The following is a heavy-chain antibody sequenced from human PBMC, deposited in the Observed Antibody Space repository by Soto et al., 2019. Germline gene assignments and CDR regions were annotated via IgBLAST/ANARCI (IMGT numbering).Heavy chain of an antibody. CDR1: GFTFSSYA. CDR2: ISGSGSST. V-gene: IGHV3-23*01. J-gene: IGHJ2*01. CDR3: AKGTEAVAGNYFDL. D-gene: IGHD6-19*01. Sequence: EVQLLESGGDVVQPGGSLRLSCVASGFTFSSYAMNWVRQAPGKGLEWVSTISGSGSSTYYADSVKGRFSISRDNSKTTLFLQMNSLRAEDTAVYYCAKGTEAVAGNYFDLWGRGTLVTVSS.